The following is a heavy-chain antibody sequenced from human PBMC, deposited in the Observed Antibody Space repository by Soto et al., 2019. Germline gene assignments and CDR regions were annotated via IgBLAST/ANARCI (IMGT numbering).Heavy chain of an antibody. CDR1: GGSISTVNYW. CDR3: ARGPAGDKCDS. Sequence: QVQLQESGPGLVKPSQTLSLTCTVSGGSISTVNYWWSWIRQSPDMGLEWIGHTYNGGRTYNNPSLDSRVTMSVDTSKNQLSLTLSSGSAADTAVYYCARGPAGDKCDSWGQGTLVTVSS. J-gene: IGHJ4*02. CDR2: TYNGGRT. V-gene: IGHV4-30-4*01. D-gene: IGHD7-27*01.